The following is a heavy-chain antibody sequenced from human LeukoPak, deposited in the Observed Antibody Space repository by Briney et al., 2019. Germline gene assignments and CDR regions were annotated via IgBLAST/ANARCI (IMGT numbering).Heavy chain of an antibody. D-gene: IGHD3-9*01. CDR3: AGAVYDILTGYYAHDAFDI. J-gene: IGHJ3*02. CDR2: MNPNSGNT. CDR1: GYTFTSYD. V-gene: IGHV1-8*01. Sequence: ASVKVSCKASGYTFTSYDINWVRQATGQGLEWMGWMNPNSGNTGYAQKFQGRVTMTRNTSISTAYMELSRVRAEETAVYCCAGAVYDILTGYYAHDAFDIWGQGTMVAVS.